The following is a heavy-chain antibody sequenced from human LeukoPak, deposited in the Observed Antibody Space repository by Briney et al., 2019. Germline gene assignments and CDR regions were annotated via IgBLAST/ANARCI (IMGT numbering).Heavy chain of an antibody. CDR3: ARGSPIDSGWYAGPKSEPFDY. J-gene: IGHJ4*02. D-gene: IGHD6-19*01. V-gene: IGHV1-2*06. Sequence: ASVKVSCKASGYTFTGYYMHWVRQAPGQGLEWMGRINPNSGGTNYAQKFQGRVTMTRDTSISTAYMELSRLRSDDTAVYYCARGSPIDSGWYAGPKSEPFDYWGQGTLVTVSS. CDR1: GYTFTGYY. CDR2: INPNSGGT.